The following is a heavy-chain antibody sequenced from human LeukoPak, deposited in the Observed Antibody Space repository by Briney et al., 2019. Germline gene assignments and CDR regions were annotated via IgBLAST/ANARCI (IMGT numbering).Heavy chain of an antibody. CDR2: MNPNSGNT. CDR3: ARAVASAGFDY. Sequence: GASVKVSCKASGYTFTGYYMHWVRQAPGQGLEWMGWMNPNSGNTGYAQKFQGRVTMTRNTSISTAYMELSSLRSEDTAVYYCARAVASAGFDYWGQGTLVTVSS. CDR1: GYTFTGYY. V-gene: IGHV1-8*02. D-gene: IGHD6-19*01. J-gene: IGHJ4*02.